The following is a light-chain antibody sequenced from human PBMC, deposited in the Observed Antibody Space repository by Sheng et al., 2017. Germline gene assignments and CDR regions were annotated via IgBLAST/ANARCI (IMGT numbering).Light chain of an antibody. CDR3: QQYSNDWR. CDR2: KAS. Sequence: DIQMTQSPSSLSASVGDRVTITCRASQGISNSLAWYQQKPGKVPKLLIYKASSLESGVPSRFSGSGSGTEFTLTISSLQPDDSATYYCQQYSNDWRFGQGTKVEIK. V-gene: IGKV1-5*03. J-gene: IGKJ1*01. CDR1: QGISNS.